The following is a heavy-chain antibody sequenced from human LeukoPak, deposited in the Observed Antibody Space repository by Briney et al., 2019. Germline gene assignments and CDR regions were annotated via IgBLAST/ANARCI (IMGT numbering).Heavy chain of an antibody. V-gene: IGHV3-23*01. CDR3: AKRITVVAPDAFDY. Sequence: GGSLRLYCAASGSTLSTYAMSWVRQAPGKGLEWVSSISGSGGSTFYADSVKGRFTISRDNSKNTLYLQMNSLRAEDTAVYYCAKRITVVAPDAFDYWGQGTIVTVSS. CDR1: GSTLSTYA. J-gene: IGHJ3*01. D-gene: IGHD6-19*01. CDR2: ISGSGGST.